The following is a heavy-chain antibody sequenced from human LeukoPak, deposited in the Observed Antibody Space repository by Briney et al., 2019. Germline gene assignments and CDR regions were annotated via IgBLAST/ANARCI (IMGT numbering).Heavy chain of an antibody. D-gene: IGHD2/OR15-2a*01. CDR1: GGSISSYY. CDR3: AREAEYVFDY. Sequence: SETLSLTCTVSGGSISSYYWSWIRQPPGKGLEWIGYIYYSGSTNYNPSLKSRVTISVDTSKNQFSLKPSSVTAADTAVYYCAREAEYVFDYWGQGTLVTVSS. J-gene: IGHJ4*02. CDR2: IYYSGST. V-gene: IGHV4-59*01.